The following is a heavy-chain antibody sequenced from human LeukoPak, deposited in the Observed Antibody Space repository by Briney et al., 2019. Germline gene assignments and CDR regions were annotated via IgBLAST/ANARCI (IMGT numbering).Heavy chain of an antibody. D-gene: IGHD2-21*02. CDR1: GGSISSYY. Sequence: PSETLSLTCTVSGGSISSYYWSWTRQPPGKGLEWIGYIYYSGSTNYNPSLKSRVTISVDTSKNQFSLKLSSVTAADTAVYYCARVPVVTARNYYYYYMDVWGKGTTVTVSS. J-gene: IGHJ6*03. CDR2: IYYSGST. CDR3: ARVPVVTARNYYYYYMDV. V-gene: IGHV4-59*01.